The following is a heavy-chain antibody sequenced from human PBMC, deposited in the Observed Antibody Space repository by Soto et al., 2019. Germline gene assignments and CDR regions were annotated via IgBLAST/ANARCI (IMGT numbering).Heavy chain of an antibody. CDR1: GFTFSDYA. CDR3: AKGLTPRSVHY. J-gene: IGHJ4*02. D-gene: IGHD3-9*01. V-gene: IGHV3-23*01. Sequence: EVQLLESGGGLVQPGGSLRLSCAASGFTFSDYAMTWVRQAPGKGLEWVSTISGSGGGTYYADSVKGRFTVSKDNPKNTVYLQLNSLRVEDTAVYYCAKGLTPRSVHYWGQGTLLTVSS. CDR2: ISGSGGGT.